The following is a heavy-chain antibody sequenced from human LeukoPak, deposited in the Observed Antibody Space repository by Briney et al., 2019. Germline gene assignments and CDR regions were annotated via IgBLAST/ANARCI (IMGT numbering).Heavy chain of an antibody. D-gene: IGHD4-17*01. J-gene: IGHJ5*02. V-gene: IGHV1-24*01. CDR3: ATKGADGDWFDP. Sequence: ASVKVSCKVSGYTLTELSMHWVRQAPGKGLVWMGGFDPEDGETIYAQKFQGRVTMTEDTSTDTAYMELSSLRSEDTAVYYCATKGADGDWFDPWGQGTLVTVSS. CDR2: FDPEDGET. CDR1: GYTLTELS.